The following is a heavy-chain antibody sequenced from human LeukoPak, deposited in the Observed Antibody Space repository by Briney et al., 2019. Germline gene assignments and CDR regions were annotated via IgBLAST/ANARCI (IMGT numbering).Heavy chain of an antibody. Sequence: SQALSLTCTVPGGSISSGGYNWSWIRQHPGKGLEWIGYIYYSGSTYYNPSLKSRVTISVDTSKNQFSLKLSSVTDADTAVYYCARGVSMVRGVAFDYWGQGTLVTVSS. CDR1: GGSISSGGYN. V-gene: IGHV4-31*03. CDR3: ARGVSMVRGVAFDY. CDR2: IYYSGST. J-gene: IGHJ4*02. D-gene: IGHD3-10*01.